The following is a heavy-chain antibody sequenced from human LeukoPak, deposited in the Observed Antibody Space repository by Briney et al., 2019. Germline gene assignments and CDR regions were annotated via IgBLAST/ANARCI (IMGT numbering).Heavy chain of an antibody. Sequence: GGSLRLSCTGSGFPFSSYGMHWVRQTPGRGLECVAFMRYDGKTGYYADFVKGRFTIAREDSHSTVHLHMKDLRPDDAAVYFCAKDLNTVVMQYFDSWGQGTLVSVSS. CDR1: GFPFSSYG. D-gene: IGHD2-21*01. J-gene: IGHJ4*02. V-gene: IGHV3-30*02. CDR3: AKDLNTVVMQYFDS. CDR2: MRYDGKTG.